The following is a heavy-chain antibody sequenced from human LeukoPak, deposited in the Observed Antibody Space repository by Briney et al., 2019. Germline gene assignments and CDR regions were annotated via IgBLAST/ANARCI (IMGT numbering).Heavy chain of an antibody. Sequence: SGTLSLTCAVSGGSISSGGYSWSWIRQPPGKGLEWIGYIYHSGSTYYNPSLKSRVTISVDRSKNQFSLKLSSVTAADTAVYYCARRYAPGNWFDPWGQGTLVTVSS. CDR3: ARRYAPGNWFDP. V-gene: IGHV4-30-2*01. CDR1: GGSISSGGYS. D-gene: IGHD3-16*01. J-gene: IGHJ5*02. CDR2: IYHSGST.